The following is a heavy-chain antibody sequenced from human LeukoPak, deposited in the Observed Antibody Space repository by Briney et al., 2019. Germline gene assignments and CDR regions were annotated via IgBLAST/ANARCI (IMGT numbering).Heavy chain of an antibody. J-gene: IGHJ4*02. V-gene: IGHV3-30*18. CDR3: ANSPYYYDSSGYYLGY. CDR1: GFTFSSYG. Sequence: GGSLRLSCAASGFTFSSYGMHWVRQAPGKGLEWLAVISYDGSNKYYADSVKGRFTISRDNSKNTLYLQVNSLRAEDTAVYYCANSPYYYDSSGYYLGYWGQGTLVTVSS. D-gene: IGHD3-22*01. CDR2: ISYDGSNK.